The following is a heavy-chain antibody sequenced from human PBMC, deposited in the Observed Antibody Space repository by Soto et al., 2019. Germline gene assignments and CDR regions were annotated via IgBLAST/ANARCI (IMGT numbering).Heavy chain of an antibody. J-gene: IGHJ6*03. CDR2: SRNKANSYTT. CDR3: ARSPARNYYYYYMDV. Sequence: GGSLRLSCAASGFTFSDHYMDWVRQAPGKGLEWVGRSRNKANSYTTEYAASVKGRFTISRDDSKNSLYLQMNSLKTEDTAVYYCARSPARNYYYYYMDVWGKGTTVTVSS. CDR1: GFTFSDHY. V-gene: IGHV3-72*01.